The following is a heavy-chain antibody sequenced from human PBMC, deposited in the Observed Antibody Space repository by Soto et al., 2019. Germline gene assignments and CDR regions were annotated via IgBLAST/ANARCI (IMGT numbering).Heavy chain of an antibody. CDR1: GGSISNYY. V-gene: IGHV4-59*04. CDR3: ARSMTTVVTLDY. CDR2: VYYSGST. J-gene: IGHJ4*02. Sequence: SETLSLTCTVSGGSISNYYWTWIRQPPGKGLELIGNVYYSGSTNYNPSLESRVTISVDTSKNQFSLKLSSVTAADTAVYYCARSMTTVVTLDYWGQGTLVTVSS. D-gene: IGHD4-17*01.